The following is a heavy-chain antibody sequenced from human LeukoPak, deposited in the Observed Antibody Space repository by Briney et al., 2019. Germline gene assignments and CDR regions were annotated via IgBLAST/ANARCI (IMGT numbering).Heavy chain of an antibody. Sequence: GASVKVSSKASGDSFMSYGLSWVRQAPGQGLEWLGGIVPIFGKTTYAQKFQGRLAITTDDTTDDSTTTTYMELTSLTSADTAVYFCARGREAITWYFDYWGQGTLVTVSS. D-gene: IGHD1-26*01. CDR2: IVPIFGKT. J-gene: IGHJ4*02. V-gene: IGHV1-69*05. CDR3: ARGREAITWYFDY. CDR1: GDSFMSYG.